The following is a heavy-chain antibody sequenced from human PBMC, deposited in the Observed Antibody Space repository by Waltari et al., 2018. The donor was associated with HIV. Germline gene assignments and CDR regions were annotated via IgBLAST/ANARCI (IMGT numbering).Heavy chain of an antibody. Sequence: EVQLVESGGGLVQPGGSLRLSCAASGFTFSSYWMHWVRQAPGKGLVWVSRINSDGSSTNYADSVKGRFTISRDNAKNTVYLQRNSLRAEDTALHYCASLYNYVWGSPPPFDYWGQGTLVTVSS. V-gene: IGHV3-74*01. D-gene: IGHD3-16*01. J-gene: IGHJ4*02. CDR1: GFTFSSYW. CDR2: INSDGSST. CDR3: ASLYNYVWGSPPPFDY.